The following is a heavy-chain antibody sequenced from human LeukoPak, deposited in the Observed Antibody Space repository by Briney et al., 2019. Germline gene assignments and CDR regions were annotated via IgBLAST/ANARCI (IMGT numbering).Heavy chain of an antibody. CDR2: ISSSSSYI. Sequence: GWSLRLSCAASGFTFSSYSMNWVRQAPGKGLEWVSSISSSSSYIYYADSVKGRFTISRDNAKNSLYLQMNSLRAEDTAVYYCARGWGAAAATPRGYWGQGTLVTVSS. CDR3: ARGWGAAAATPRGY. CDR1: GFTFSSYS. J-gene: IGHJ4*02. D-gene: IGHD6-13*01. V-gene: IGHV3-21*01.